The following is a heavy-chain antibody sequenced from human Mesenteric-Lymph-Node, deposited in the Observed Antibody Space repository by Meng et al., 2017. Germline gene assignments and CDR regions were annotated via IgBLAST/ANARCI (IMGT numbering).Heavy chain of an antibody. D-gene: IGHD3-10*01. Sequence: ASVKVSCKASGYTFTGYYMHWVRQAPGQGLEWMGWINPNSGGTNYAQKFQGRVTMTRDTSIGTAYMELSRLRSDDTAVYYCARDYGGPFTMVRGVIDYWGQGTLVTVSS. CDR1: GYTFTGYY. J-gene: IGHJ4*02. CDR3: ARDYGGPFTMVRGVIDY. V-gene: IGHV1-2*02. CDR2: INPNSGGT.